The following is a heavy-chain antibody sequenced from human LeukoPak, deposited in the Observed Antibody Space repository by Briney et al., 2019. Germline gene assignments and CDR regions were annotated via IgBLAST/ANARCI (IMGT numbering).Heavy chain of an antibody. D-gene: IGHD5-18*01. Sequence: GASVKVSCKASGYTFTGYYMHWVRQAPGQGLEWMGWINPNSGGTNYAQKFQGRVTMTRDTSISTAYMELSRLRSDATAGYYCSRGTGEGYSYGRYYFDYWGQGTLVTVSS. V-gene: IGHV1-2*02. J-gene: IGHJ4*02. CDR2: INPNSGGT. CDR3: SRGTGEGYSYGRYYFDY. CDR1: GYTFTGYY.